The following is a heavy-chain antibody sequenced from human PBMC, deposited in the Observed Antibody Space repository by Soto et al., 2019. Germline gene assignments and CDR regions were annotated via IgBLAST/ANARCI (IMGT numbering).Heavy chain of an antibody. CDR3: ARVPDR. J-gene: IGHJ5*02. CDR1: DGSISSGGYS. D-gene: IGHD2-2*01. V-gene: IGHV4-30-2*01. Sequence: SETLSLTCAVSDGSISSGGYSWSWIRQPPGKGLEWIGYIYHSGSTYYNPSLKSRVTISVDRSKNQFSLKLSSVTDADTAVYYCARVPDRWGQGTLVTVSS. CDR2: IYHSGST.